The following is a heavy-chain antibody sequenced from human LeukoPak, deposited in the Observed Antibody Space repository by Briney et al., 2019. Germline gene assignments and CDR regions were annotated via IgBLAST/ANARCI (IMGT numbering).Heavy chain of an antibody. V-gene: IGHV3-74*03. CDR2: ISTDGSNM. Sequence: PGGSLRLSCAASGFTFSNYWMYWVRQAPGKGLVWVSRISTDGSNMTYADSVKGRFTISRDNAKNTLYLQMNSLRAEDTAVYYCARAVVVPADTLYYYYGMDVWGQGTTVTVSS. CDR1: GFTFSNYW. CDR3: ARAVVVPADTLYYYYGMDV. D-gene: IGHD2-2*01. J-gene: IGHJ6*02.